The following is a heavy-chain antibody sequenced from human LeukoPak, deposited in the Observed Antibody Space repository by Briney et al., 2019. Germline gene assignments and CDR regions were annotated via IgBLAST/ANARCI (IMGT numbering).Heavy chain of an antibody. V-gene: IGHV3-74*01. CDR2: INSDGSST. J-gene: IGHJ4*02. CDR1: GFTFSSYW. D-gene: IGHD1-14*01. Sequence: GGSLRLSCAASGFTFSSYWMHWVRHAPGKGLVWVSRINSDGSSTTYADSVKGRFTISRDNAKNTLNLQMNSLRAEDTAVYYCTRDQRNRAFDYWGQGTLVTVSS. CDR3: TRDQRNRAFDY.